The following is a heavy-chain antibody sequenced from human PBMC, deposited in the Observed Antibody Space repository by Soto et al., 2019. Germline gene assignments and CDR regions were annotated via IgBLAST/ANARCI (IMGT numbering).Heavy chain of an antibody. CDR3: ARSVAVPGAHIDY. Sequence: SETLSLTCSVSGCSISGSYWSWIRQSPGKGLEWLGYVYYTGSTNYSPSLRSRVSISVDTSKNEFSLRLSSVTAADTAVYFCARSVAVPGAHIDYWGQGTQVTVSS. V-gene: IGHV4-59*01. D-gene: IGHD6-19*01. CDR2: VYYTGST. CDR1: GCSISGSY. J-gene: IGHJ4*02.